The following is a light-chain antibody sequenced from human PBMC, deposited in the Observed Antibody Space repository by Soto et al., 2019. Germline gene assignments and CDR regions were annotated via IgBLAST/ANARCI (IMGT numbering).Light chain of an antibody. J-gene: IGKJ1*01. V-gene: IGKV1-5*01. CDR1: ESIRPW. CDR2: DSS. CDR3: QQYNNYPRT. Sequence: DIQMTQSPSTLSASIGDRVTITCRASESIRPWLAWYQHKPGKAPKFLIYDSSSLESGVPSRFSGSGSGTEFTLTISSLQPDDFATYFCQQYNNYPRTFGQGTKVEIK.